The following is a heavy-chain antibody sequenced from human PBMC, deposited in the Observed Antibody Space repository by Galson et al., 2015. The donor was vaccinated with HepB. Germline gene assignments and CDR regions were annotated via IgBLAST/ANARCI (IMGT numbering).Heavy chain of an antibody. J-gene: IGHJ4*02. Sequence: SVKVSCKASGGTFSTSGINWVRQAPGQGLEWMGLIIPIFNITTYAQKFQGRVTLTADKSTSTAYMELRSLRSEDTAVYYCARAPPSVVGYFDNWGQGTLVTVSS. CDR1: GGTFSTSG. CDR3: ARAPPSVVGYFDN. CDR2: IIPIFNIT. D-gene: IGHD2-15*01. V-gene: IGHV1-69*10.